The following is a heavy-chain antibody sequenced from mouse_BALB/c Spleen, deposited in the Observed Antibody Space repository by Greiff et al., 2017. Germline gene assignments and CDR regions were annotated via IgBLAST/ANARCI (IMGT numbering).Heavy chain of an antibody. J-gene: IGHJ4*01. V-gene: IGHV5-9-4*01. CDR3: AREGGNYAMDY. CDR2: ISSGGSYT. CDR1: GFTFSSYA. Sequence: DVQLVESGGGLVKPGGSLKLSCAASGFTFSSYAMSWVRQSPEKRLEWVAEISSGGSYTYYPDTVTGRFTISRDNAKNTLYLELSSLRSEDTAMYYCAREGGNYAMDYWGQGTSGTVAS.